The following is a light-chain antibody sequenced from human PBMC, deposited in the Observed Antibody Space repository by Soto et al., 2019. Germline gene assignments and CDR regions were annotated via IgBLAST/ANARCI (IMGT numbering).Light chain of an antibody. V-gene: IGKV3-15*01. CDR1: QNVRDN. CDR3: QQYNNWPPIT. Sequence: EVVMTQSPDTLSLSPGDRATLSCRASQNVRDNLAWYQQKPGQAPRLLMYSGSTRATGIPARFSGSGSGTEFTLTISSLQSEDFAVYYCQQYNNWPPITFGQGTRLE. CDR2: SGS. J-gene: IGKJ5*01.